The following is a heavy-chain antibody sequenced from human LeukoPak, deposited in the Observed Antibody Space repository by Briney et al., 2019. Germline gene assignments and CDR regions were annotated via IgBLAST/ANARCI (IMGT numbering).Heavy chain of an antibody. D-gene: IGHD3-16*01. CDR2: IKSDGSST. Sequence: GGSLRLSCVASGFTFSSYWMHWVRQAPEKGLVWVSRIKSDGSSTSYADSVKGRFTISRDNVKNTLYLQMNSLRGEDTAVYYWQGVPDWGGSRGFDDGGQEPRVTVPS. V-gene: IGHV3-74*01. CDR1: GFTFSSYW. CDR3: QGVPDWGGSRGFDD. J-gene: IGHJ4*02.